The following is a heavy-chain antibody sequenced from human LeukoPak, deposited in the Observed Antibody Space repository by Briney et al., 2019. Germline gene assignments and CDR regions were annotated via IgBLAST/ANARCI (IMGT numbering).Heavy chain of an antibody. CDR3: TRGGDPYKVGNF. J-gene: IGHJ4*02. Sequence: PSETLSLTCTVSADSISTNSYYWSWLRQPPGKGLECIGTLHFSGTPYYSPSLNSRISISVDTSKKQFSLKLRSVTATDTAVYYCTRGGDPYKVGNFWGQGTLVTVSS. D-gene: IGHD2-21*01. CDR1: ADSISTNSYY. V-gene: IGHV4-39*01. CDR2: LHFSGTP.